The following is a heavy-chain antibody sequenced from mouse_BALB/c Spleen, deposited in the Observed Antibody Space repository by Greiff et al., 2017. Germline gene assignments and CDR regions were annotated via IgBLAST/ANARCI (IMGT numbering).Heavy chain of an antibody. V-gene: IGHV1S29*02. Sequence: EVKVVESGPELVKPGASVKISCKASGYTFTDYNMHWVKQSHGKSLEWIGYIYPYNGGTGYNQKFKSKATLTVDNSSSTAYMELRSLTSEDSAVYYCARSRYYGSRCAYWGQGTLVTVSA. D-gene: IGHD1-1*01. CDR1: GYTFTDYN. J-gene: IGHJ3*01. CDR3: ARSRYYGSRCAY. CDR2: IYPYNGGT.